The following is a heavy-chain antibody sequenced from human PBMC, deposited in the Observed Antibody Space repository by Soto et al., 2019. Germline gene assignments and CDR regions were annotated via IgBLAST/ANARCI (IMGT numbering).Heavy chain of an antibody. CDR1: GYTFTSYG. CDR2: ISACNGNT. Sequence: ASVKVSCKASGYTFTSYGISWVRQAPGQGLEWIGWISACNGNTNYAQKLQGRVTMTTDTSTSTAYMELRSLRSDDTAVYYCARDSRRDYDHDLFDIWGQGTMVPGSS. V-gene: IGHV1-18*01. D-gene: IGHD5-12*01. J-gene: IGHJ3*02. CDR3: ARDSRRDYDHDLFDI.